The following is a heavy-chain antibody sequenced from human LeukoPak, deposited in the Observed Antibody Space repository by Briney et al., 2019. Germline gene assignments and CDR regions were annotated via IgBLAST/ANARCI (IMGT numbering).Heavy chain of an antibody. CDR1: GFTFRSHG. D-gene: IGHD6-13*01. CDR2: IRYDEIQE. CDR3: ARDRSWEGYFDY. Sequence: GGSLRLSCATSGFTFRSHGMHWVRQAPGKGLGWVAFIRYDEIQEYYADSVKGRFTISRDNAKNSLYLQMNSLRAEDTAVYYCARDRSWEGYFDYWGQGTLVTVSS. V-gene: IGHV3-30*02. J-gene: IGHJ4*02.